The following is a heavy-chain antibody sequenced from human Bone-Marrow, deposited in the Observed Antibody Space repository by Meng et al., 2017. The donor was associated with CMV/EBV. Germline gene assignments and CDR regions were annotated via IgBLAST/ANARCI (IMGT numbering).Heavy chain of an antibody. J-gene: IGHJ4*02. CDR3: ARGGELLTVDY. D-gene: IGHD1-26*01. CDR2: IYYSGST. V-gene: IGHV4-59*01. CDR1: GGSISSYY. Sequence: SETLSLTCTVSGGSISSYYWSWIRQPPGKGLEWIEYIYYSGSTNYNPSLKSRVTISVDTSKNQFSLKLSSVTAADTAVYYCARGGELLTVDYWGQGTLVTVSS.